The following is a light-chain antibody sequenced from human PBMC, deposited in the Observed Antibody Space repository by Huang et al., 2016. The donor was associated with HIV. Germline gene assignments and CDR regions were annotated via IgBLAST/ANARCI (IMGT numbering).Light chain of an antibody. J-gene: IGKJ4*01. CDR3: QQYNNWPLT. V-gene: IGKV3-15*01. CDR2: GAS. Sequence: EIVMTQSPATLSVSPGERATLSCRASQSVSSNLAWYQQKPGQAPRLLIDGASTRATGIPATFSGSGSGTEFTLTISSLQSEDFAVYYCQQYNNWPLTFGGGTKVEI. CDR1: QSVSSN.